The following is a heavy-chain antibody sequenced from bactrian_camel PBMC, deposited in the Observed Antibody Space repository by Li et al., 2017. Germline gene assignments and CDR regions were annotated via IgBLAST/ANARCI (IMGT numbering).Heavy chain of an antibody. V-gene: IGHV3-3*01. Sequence: HVQLVESGGGSVQTGGSLRLSCVVSGHSRGSNCVGWYRLPPGRAPAEREGIAAIRRSGGETWYVGSVKGRFTISHDNAKNTAYLQMDDLKPEDTATYVCAADRLACLRDQWAEPRGYNYWGQGTQVTVS. CDR2: IRRSGGET. CDR3: AADRLACLRDQWAEPRGYNY. CDR1: GHSRGSNC. D-gene: IGHD2*01. J-gene: IGHJ4*01.